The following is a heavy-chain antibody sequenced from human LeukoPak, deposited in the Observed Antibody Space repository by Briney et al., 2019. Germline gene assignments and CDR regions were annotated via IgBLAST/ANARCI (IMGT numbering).Heavy chain of an antibody. CDR1: GGSFSGYY. V-gene: IGHV4-34*01. CDR3: ARGFSGYDYSFDY. D-gene: IGHD5-12*01. CDR2: INHSGST. J-gene: IGHJ4*02. Sequence: PSETLSLTCAVYGGSFSGYYWSWIRQPPGKGLEWIGEINHSGSTNYNPSLKSRVTISVDTSKNQFSLKLSSVTAADTAVYYCARGFSGYDYSFDYWGQGTLVTVSS.